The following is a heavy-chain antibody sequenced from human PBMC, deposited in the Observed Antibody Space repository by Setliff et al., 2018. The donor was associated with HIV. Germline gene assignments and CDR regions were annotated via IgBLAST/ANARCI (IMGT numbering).Heavy chain of an antibody. Sequence: SETLSLTCTVSGGSISSSSYYWGWIRQPPGKGLEWIGSIYYSGTTYYNPSLKSRVTISVDTSKNQFSLKLSSVTAADTAVYYCARHLVPRQEDAFDIWGQGTMVTVSS. J-gene: IGHJ3*02. D-gene: IGHD6-6*01. CDR2: IYYSGTT. CDR1: GGSISSSSYY. V-gene: IGHV4-39*01. CDR3: ARHLVPRQEDAFDI.